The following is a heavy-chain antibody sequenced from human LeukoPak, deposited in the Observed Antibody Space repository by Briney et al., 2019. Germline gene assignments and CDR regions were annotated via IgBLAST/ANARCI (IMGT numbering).Heavy chain of an antibody. V-gene: IGHV3-7*04. J-gene: IGHJ4*02. D-gene: IGHD3-3*01. Sequence: GGSLRLSCAASGFTFSNYWMNWVRQAPGKGLEWVANVKQDGSEKFYVDSVKGRFTISRDNARNSLYLQMNSLRAGDTAVYYCARAVTSGYYNLYFDLWGQGTLVTVSS. CDR1: GFTFSNYW. CDR3: ARAVTSGYYNLYFDL. CDR2: VKQDGSEK.